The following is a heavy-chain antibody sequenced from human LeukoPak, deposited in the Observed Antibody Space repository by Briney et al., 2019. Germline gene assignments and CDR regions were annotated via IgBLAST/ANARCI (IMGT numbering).Heavy chain of an antibody. J-gene: IGHJ4*02. CDR2: ISGSGGST. CDR3: AISNSQEDY. V-gene: IGHV3-23*01. Sequence: PGGSLRLSCAASGFTLSSYAMSWVRRAPGKGLEWVSAISGSGGSTYYADSVKGRFTISRDNSKNTLYLQMNSLRAEDTAVYYCAISNSQEDYWGQGTLVTVSS. D-gene: IGHD2/OR15-2a*01. CDR1: GFTLSSYA.